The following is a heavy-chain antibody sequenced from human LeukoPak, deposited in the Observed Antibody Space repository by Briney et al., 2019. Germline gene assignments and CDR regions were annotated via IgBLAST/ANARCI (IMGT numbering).Heavy chain of an antibody. V-gene: IGHV3-33*01. CDR2: IWNDGRNK. Sequence: TGGSLRLSCAASGVIFSNYGIHWVRQAPGKGGEGGAIIWNDGRNKYYGDSVKGGFTISRENSKNTAYLQMNSLRGEDTALYYCAREGSSTIYFGSGTHSGGAFDIWGQGTVVTVSS. CDR1: GVIFSNYG. CDR3: AREGSSTIYFGSGTHSGGAFDI. J-gene: IGHJ3*02. D-gene: IGHD3-10*01.